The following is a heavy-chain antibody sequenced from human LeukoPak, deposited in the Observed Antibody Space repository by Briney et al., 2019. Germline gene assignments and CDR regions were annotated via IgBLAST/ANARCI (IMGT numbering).Heavy chain of an antibody. J-gene: IGHJ4*02. CDR3: ARDSSGPAY. CDR2: IYSDGGT. CDR1: GFTFSSYS. D-gene: IGHD6-19*01. Sequence: GGSLRLSCAASGFTFSSYSMNWVRQAPGKGLEWVSVIYSDGGTFYADSVKGRFTISRDNSKNTLYLQMDSLRAEDTAVYYCARDSSGPAYWGQGTLVTVSS. V-gene: IGHV3-53*01.